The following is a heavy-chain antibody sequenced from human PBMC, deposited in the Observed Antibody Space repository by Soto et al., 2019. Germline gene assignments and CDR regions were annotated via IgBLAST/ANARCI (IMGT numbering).Heavy chain of an antibody. Sequence: QVQLVESGGGVVQPGRSLRLSCAASGFTFSSYGMHWVRQAPGKGLEWVAVISYDGSNKYYADSVKGRFTISRDNSKNTLYLQMNSLRAEYKAVYYCAKVPIVSGAFDIWGQGTMVTVSS. CDR2: ISYDGSNK. D-gene: IGHD2-15*01. J-gene: IGHJ3*02. V-gene: IGHV3-30*18. CDR3: AKVPIVSGAFDI. CDR1: GFTFSSYG.